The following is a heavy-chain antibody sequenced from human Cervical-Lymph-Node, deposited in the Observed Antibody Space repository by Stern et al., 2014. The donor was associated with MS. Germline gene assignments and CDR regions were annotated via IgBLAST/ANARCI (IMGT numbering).Heavy chain of an antibody. J-gene: IGHJ4*02. Sequence: VQLVESGAEVKKPESSVKVSCKASGGSFSTFDISLVRQAPGQGLEWLVGIPPLFGTDNYAQNFQGRVTFPADESTSTFYMDLTSLRSEDTAVYYCARHQGGIAANWGQGTLVTVSS. CDR3: ARHQGGIAAN. D-gene: IGHD6-13*01. CDR2: IPPLFGTD. V-gene: IGHV1-69*01. CDR1: GGSFSTFD.